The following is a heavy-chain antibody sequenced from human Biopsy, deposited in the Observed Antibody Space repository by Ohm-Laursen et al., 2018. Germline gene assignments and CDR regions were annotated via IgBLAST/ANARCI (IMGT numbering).Heavy chain of an antibody. CDR1: GKTFSDYQ. CDR2: IYYTGST. V-gene: IGHV4-59*08. D-gene: IGHD1-26*01. Sequence: GTLSLTCAVFGKTFSDYQWSWIRQPPGKGLEWIGYIYYTGSTNYNPSLKSRVTISVDTSMNHPSLRLTSVTAADTGVYYCARHAPSYSGSYWRYFDLWGRGTLVTVSS. J-gene: IGHJ2*01. CDR3: ARHAPSYSGSYWRYFDL.